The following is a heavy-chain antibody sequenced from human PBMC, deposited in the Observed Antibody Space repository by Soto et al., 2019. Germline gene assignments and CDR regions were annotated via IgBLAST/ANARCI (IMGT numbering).Heavy chain of an antibody. CDR2: ISGGGDTT. Sequence: EVQLLESGGGLVQPGGSLRLSCAASGFTFTNYAMTWVRQAPGKGLEWVSAISGGGDTTSYADPVKGRFTVSRDGSKNTLYLQMSSLRAEDTALYYCAKGRGGSGSLTPRVDFWGQGTLVTVSS. CDR1: GFTFTNYA. CDR3: AKGRGGSGSLTPRVDF. D-gene: IGHD3-10*01. J-gene: IGHJ4*02. V-gene: IGHV3-23*01.